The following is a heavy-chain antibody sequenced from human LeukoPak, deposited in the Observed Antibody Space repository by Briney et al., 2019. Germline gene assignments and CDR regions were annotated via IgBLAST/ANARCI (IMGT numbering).Heavy chain of an antibody. CDR1: GFTFDDYA. J-gene: IGHJ6*02. Sequence: GGSLRLSCAASGFTFDDYAMPWVRQAPGKGLEWVSGISWNSGSIGYADSVKGRFTISRDNAKNSLYLQMNSLRAEDTALYYCAKDIEYFYYYYGMDVWGQGTTVTVSS. D-gene: IGHD2-2*01. CDR2: ISWNSGSI. V-gene: IGHV3-9*01. CDR3: AKDIEYFYYYYGMDV.